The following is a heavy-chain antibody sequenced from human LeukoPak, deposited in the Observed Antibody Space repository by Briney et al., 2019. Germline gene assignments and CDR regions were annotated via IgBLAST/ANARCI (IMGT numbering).Heavy chain of an antibody. D-gene: IGHD2-15*01. V-gene: IGHV1-8*01. CDR2: MNPNSGNT. CDR3: ARTLRRHCSGGSCYSPHLDY. J-gene: IGHJ4*02. CDR1: GYTFASYD. Sequence: PRASVKVSCKASGYTFASYDINWVRQATGQGLEWMGWMNPNSGNTGYTQKFQGRVTMTRDTSISTAYMELSSLRSEDTAVYYCARTLRRHCSGGSCYSPHLDYWGQGTLVTVSS.